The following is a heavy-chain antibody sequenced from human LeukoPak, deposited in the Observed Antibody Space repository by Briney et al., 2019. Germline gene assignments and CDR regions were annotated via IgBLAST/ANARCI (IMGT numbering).Heavy chain of an antibody. CDR1: GGSISSYY. V-gene: IGHV4-59*08. Sequence: SETLSLTCTVSGGSISSYYWSWIRQPPGKGLEWIGYIYYSGSTNYNPSLKSRVTISVDTSKNQFSLKLSSVTAADTAVYYCARRPAAGTRYYYYGMDVWGQGTTVTVSS. CDR3: ARRPAAGTRYYYYGMDV. CDR2: IYYSGST. J-gene: IGHJ6*02. D-gene: IGHD6-13*01.